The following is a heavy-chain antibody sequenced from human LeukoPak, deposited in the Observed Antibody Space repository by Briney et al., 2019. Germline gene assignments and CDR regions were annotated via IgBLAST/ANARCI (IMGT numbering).Heavy chain of an antibody. D-gene: IGHD6-19*01. J-gene: IGHJ6*02. CDR2: IRFDGNNE. V-gene: IGHV3-30*02. CDR3: ARDYVAGGWSVTYYFYGMDV. CDR1: GFTFSNFG. Sequence: GGFLTLSCAASGFTFSNFGMHWVRQAPGKGLEWVAFIRFDGNNEEYADSVKGRFTISRDNSKNTLFVQMNSLRAEDTAVYYCARDYVAGGWSVTYYFYGMDVWGQGTTVTVSS.